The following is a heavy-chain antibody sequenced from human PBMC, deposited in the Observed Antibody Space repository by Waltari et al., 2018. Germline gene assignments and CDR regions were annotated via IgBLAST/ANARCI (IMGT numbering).Heavy chain of an antibody. J-gene: IGHJ4*02. CDR3: ARGDWLRYYFDY. Sequence: QVQLQESGPGLVKPSETLSLTCTVSGGSISSYSWSWIRQPPGKGLEWIGYIYYSGSTNYNPSLKSRVTISVDTSKNQFSLKLSSVTAADTAVYYCARGDWLRYYFDYWGQGTLVTVSS. CDR1: GGSISSYS. CDR2: IYYSGST. D-gene: IGHD2-21*02. V-gene: IGHV4-59*01.